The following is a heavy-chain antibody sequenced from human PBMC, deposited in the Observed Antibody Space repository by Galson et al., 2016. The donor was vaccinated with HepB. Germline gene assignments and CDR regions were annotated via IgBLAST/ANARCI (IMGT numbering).Heavy chain of an antibody. CDR1: GFTFRIHG. CDR3: ARDRRYDYVWGGYPYFDY. J-gene: IGHJ4*02. CDR2: ISYDGSHQ. D-gene: IGHD3-16*02. V-gene: IGHV3-30*03. Sequence: SLRLSCAVSGFTFRIHGIHWVRQAPGKGLEWVAFISYDGSHQSYAGSVKGRFTISRDNSKNTLYLQMNSLRTEDTAVYYCARDRRYDYVWGGYPYFDYWGQGTLVTVSS.